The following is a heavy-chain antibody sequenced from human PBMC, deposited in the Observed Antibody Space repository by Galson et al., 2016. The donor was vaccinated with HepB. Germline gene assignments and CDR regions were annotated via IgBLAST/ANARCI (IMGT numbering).Heavy chain of an antibody. CDR1: GGTFTSHA. CDR2: FIPLFSST. D-gene: IGHD1-26*01. CDR3: ATGEVGAPLDD. J-gene: IGHJ4*02. V-gene: IGHV1-69*05. Sequence: SVKVSCKASGGTFTSHAITWVRQAPGQGLEWMGGFIPLFSSTYYAQKFQGRVTITTNNSTTAVYMELSSLTSADTAVYYCATGEVGAPLDDWGQGTLVTVSS.